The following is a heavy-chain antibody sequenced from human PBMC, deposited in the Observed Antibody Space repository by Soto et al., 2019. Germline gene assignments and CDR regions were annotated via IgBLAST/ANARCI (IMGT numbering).Heavy chain of an antibody. Sequence: GGSLRLSCAASGFTFSRYAIHWVRQAPGKGLEWVAVISRDGSNKYYVDSVKGRFTISRDNSKNTLYLQMNSLRAEDTAVYYCAKDSWFDPWGQGTLVTVSS. CDR1: GFTFSRYA. CDR3: AKDSWFDP. V-gene: IGHV3-30*04. J-gene: IGHJ5*02. CDR2: ISRDGSNK.